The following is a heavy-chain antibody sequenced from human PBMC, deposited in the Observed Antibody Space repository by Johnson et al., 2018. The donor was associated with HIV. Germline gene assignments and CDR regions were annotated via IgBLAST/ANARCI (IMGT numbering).Heavy chain of an antibody. CDR3: TTDQSHYDFWSGYSKDTFDI. D-gene: IGHD3-3*01. V-gene: IGHV3-30-3*01. CDR1: GFTFSRYA. CDR2: ISYHGTNK. Sequence: QVQLVESGGGVVQPGRSLRLSCAASGFTFSRYAMHWVRQAPGNGLEWVAVISYHGTNKYYADSVKGRFTISRDKSKNTLYLQMNSLKTEDTAVYYCTTDQSHYDFWSGYSKDTFDIWGQGTMVTVSS. J-gene: IGHJ3*02.